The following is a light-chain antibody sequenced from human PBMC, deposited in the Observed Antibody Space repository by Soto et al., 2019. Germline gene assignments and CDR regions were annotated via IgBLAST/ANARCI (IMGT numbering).Light chain of an antibody. V-gene: IGLV2-14*03. CDR2: EVS. J-gene: IGLJ1*01. CDR3: SSYTSSSTPYV. CDR1: SSDVGGYNY. Sequence: QLVLTQPASVSGSPGQSITISCTGTSSDVGGYNYVSWYQQHPGKAPKLMIYEVSNRPSGDSDRFSGSKSGNTASLTISGLQAEDEADYYCSSYTSSSTPYVFGSGTKLTVL.